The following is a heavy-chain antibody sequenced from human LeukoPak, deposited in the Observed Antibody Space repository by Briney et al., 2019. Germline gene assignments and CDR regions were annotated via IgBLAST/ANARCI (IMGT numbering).Heavy chain of an antibody. D-gene: IGHD4-17*01. CDR3: AHLLDYGDNRLDF. Sequence: ASVKVSCKASGYTFTTYAIHWVRQHPGQRLAWMGWINAADNTKYSQKFQGRVTFTRDTSASTAYMELSSLRSEDTAIYYCAHLLDYGDNRLDFWGQGTLVTVSS. CDR1: GYTFTTYA. J-gene: IGHJ4*02. CDR2: INAADNT. V-gene: IGHV1-3*01.